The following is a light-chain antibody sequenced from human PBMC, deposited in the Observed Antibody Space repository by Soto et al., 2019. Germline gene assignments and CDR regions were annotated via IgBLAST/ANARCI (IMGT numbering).Light chain of an antibody. V-gene: IGKV1-12*01. CDR3: QQANSFPRT. CDR1: QDISSW. CDR2: AAS. J-gene: IGKJ1*01. Sequence: DIQMTQSPSSVSASVGDRVTITCRASQDISSWLAWYQQKPEKAPKLLIYAASSLHGGVPSRFSGSGSGTDFTLTISSLRPEDFATYYCQQANSFPRTFGQGTKVEIK.